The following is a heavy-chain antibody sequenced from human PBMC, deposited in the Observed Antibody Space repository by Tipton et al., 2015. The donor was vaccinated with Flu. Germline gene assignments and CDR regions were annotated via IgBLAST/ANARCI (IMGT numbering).Heavy chain of an antibody. CDR3: ARDTREGSSANNWFDP. Sequence: TLSLTCTVSGDSISSYYWSWIRQPPGKGLEWIGYNHNSGTANYNLSLKSRVTISLDTSKNQFSLKLSSVTAADTAVYYCARDTREGSSANNWFDPWGQGILVTVSS. CDR2: NHNSGTA. D-gene: IGHD6-6*01. J-gene: IGHJ5*02. V-gene: IGHV4-4*08. CDR1: GDSISSYY.